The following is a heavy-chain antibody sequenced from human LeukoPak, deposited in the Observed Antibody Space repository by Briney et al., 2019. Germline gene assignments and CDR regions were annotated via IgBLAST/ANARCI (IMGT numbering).Heavy chain of an antibody. CDR3: ARDGRGLDVVVPAATRQRYYYYYMDV. CDR1: GGSISSSSYY. Sequence: SETLSLTCTVSGGSISSSSYYWGWIRQPPGKGLEWIGSIYYSGSTYYNPSLKSRVTMSVDTSKNQFSLKLSSVTAADTAVYYCARDGRGLDVVVPAATRQRYYYYYMDVWGKGTTVTVSS. D-gene: IGHD2-2*01. V-gene: IGHV4-39*07. J-gene: IGHJ6*03. CDR2: IYYSGST.